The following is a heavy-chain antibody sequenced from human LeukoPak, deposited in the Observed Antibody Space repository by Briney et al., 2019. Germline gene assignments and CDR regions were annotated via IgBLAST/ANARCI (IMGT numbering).Heavy chain of an antibody. CDR1: GFTFSSYS. J-gene: IGHJ1*01. D-gene: IGHD4-17*01. CDR2: ISSSSGII. V-gene: IGHV3-48*02. CDR3: ASSTVTTGSEYFQH. Sequence: GGSLRLSCATSGFTFSSYSMNWVRQAPGKGLEWVSYISSSSGIIYYADSVKGRFTISRDNAKNSLFLQMNGLRDEDTAVYYCASSTVTTGSEYFQHWGQGTLVTVSS.